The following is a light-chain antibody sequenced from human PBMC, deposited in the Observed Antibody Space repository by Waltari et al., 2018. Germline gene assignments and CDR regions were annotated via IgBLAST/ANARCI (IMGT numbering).Light chain of an antibody. CDR1: TIERKT. V-gene: IGLV3-21*02. J-gene: IGLJ2*01. CDR3: HVWDSSNDHLVI. Sequence: SYVLTQPPSVSVAPGQTATITCGGNTIERKTVHWYQQRPGQAPVVVVYDDTDRPSRVPDRFSGSNSGNTATLTINRVEVGDEADYYCHVWDSSNDHLVIFGGGTRLTVL. CDR2: DDT.